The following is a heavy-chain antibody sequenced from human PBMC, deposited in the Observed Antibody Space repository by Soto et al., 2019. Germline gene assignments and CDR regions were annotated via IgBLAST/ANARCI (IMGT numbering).Heavy chain of an antibody. V-gene: IGHV4-4*02. CDR3: ASSLPPYSFGS. J-gene: IGHJ4*02. CDR2: IYHSGST. D-gene: IGHD5-18*01. CDR1: GGSISNNNW. Sequence: SETLSLTCAVSGGSISNNNWWSWVRQPPGKGLEWIGEIYHSGSTNYNPSLKSRVTISVDRSKNQFSLKLSSVTAADTAVYYCASSLPPYSFGSWGRGTLVTVSS.